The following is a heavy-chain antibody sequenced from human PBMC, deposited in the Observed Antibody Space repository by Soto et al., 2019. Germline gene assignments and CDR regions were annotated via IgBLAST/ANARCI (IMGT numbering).Heavy chain of an antibody. Sequence: QVQLVQSGAEVKKPGASVKVSCKASGYTFTGYYMHWVRQAPGQGLEWMGWINPNSGGTNYAQKFQGWVTMTRDTSISTAYMELSRLSSDDTAVYYCARSGPYYYGSGSYLGYWGQGTLVTVSS. J-gene: IGHJ4*02. CDR1: GYTFTGYY. CDR2: INPNSGGT. CDR3: ARSGPYYYGSGSYLGY. D-gene: IGHD3-10*01. V-gene: IGHV1-2*04.